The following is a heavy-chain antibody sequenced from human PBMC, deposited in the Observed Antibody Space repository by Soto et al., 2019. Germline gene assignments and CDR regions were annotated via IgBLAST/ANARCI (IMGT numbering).Heavy chain of an antibody. CDR1: GFTFSSHD. Sequence: GGSLRLSCVASGFTFSSHDMHWVRQGPGKGLEWVSGIGTAGDTYYPGSVKGRFTISRENAKNSLYLQMNSLRAGDTAVYYCTRDHRWGSSWSLFDYWGQGTLVTV. J-gene: IGHJ4*02. CDR3: TRDHRWGSSWSLFDY. CDR2: IGTAGDT. V-gene: IGHV3-13*01. D-gene: IGHD6-13*01.